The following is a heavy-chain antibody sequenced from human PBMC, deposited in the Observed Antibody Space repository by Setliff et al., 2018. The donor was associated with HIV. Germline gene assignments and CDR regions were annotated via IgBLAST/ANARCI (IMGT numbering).Heavy chain of an antibody. CDR1: GDSISTDNYH. J-gene: IGHJ6*03. Sequence: SETLSLTCTVSGDSISTDNYHWGWISQPPGKGLEWIGHTANTDYNPSLKSRVTVSVDTSKNQLSLRLSSVTAADTAVYYCARHAALIKRYYYYYLDVWGKGTTVTVSS. V-gene: IGHV4-39*01. CDR3: ARHAALIKRYYYYYLDV. D-gene: IGHD5-18*01. CDR2: TANT.